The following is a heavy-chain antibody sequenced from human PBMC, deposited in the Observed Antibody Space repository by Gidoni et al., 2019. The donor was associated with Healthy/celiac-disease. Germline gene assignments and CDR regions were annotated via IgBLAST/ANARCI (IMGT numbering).Heavy chain of an antibody. CDR2: IYTSGST. V-gene: IGHV4-4*07. J-gene: IGHJ4*02. CDR3: ARDLGDGLFAY. Sequence: LEWIGRIYTSGSTNYNPSLKSRVTMSVDTSKNQFSLKLSSVTAADTAVYYCARDLGDGLFAYWGQGTLVTVSS. D-gene: IGHD1-26*01.